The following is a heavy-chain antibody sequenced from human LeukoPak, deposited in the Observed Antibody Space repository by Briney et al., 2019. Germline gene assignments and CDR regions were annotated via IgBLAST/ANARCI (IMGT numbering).Heavy chain of an antibody. J-gene: IGHJ1*01. CDR3: AQQVGYCSSGNCYFTY. Sequence: GGSLRLSCATSGFTFSSYAMSWVRQAPGKGLEWVSVISGSGGSTYYADSVKGRFTVSRDNSKNTLYLQMNSLRAEDAAVYYCAQQVGYCSSGNCYFTYWGQGTLVTVSS. CDR2: ISGSGGST. CDR1: GFTFSSYA. V-gene: IGHV3-23*01. D-gene: IGHD2-15*01.